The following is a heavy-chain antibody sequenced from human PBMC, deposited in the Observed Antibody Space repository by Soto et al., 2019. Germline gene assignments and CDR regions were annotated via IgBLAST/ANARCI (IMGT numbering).Heavy chain of an antibody. Sequence: QVQLQQWGAGLLKPSETLSLTCAVYGGSFSGYYWSCIRQPPGKGLEWIGEINHSGSTNYNPSLKSRVTISVDTSKNQFSLKLSSVTAADTAVYYCARVWLSNWFDPWGQGTLVTVSS. J-gene: IGHJ5*02. CDR3: ARVWLSNWFDP. D-gene: IGHD6-19*01. V-gene: IGHV4-34*01. CDR1: GGSFSGYY. CDR2: INHSGST.